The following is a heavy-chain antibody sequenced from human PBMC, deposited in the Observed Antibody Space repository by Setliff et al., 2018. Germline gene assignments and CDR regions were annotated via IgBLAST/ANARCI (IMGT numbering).Heavy chain of an antibody. V-gene: IGHV4-39*07. CDR3: ARTLYDYDILTGPGYYFDY. CDR2: IYYSGST. Sequence: SETLSLTCTVSGGSISSSSYYWGWIRQPPGKGLEWIGSIYYSGSTYYNPSLKSRVTISVDTSKNQFSLKLSSVTAADTAVYYCARTLYDYDILTGPGYYFDYWGQGTQVT. CDR1: GGSISSSSYY. D-gene: IGHD3-9*01. J-gene: IGHJ4*02.